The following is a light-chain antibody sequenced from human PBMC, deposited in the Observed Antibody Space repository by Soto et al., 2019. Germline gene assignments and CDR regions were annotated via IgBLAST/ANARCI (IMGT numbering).Light chain of an antibody. CDR3: QQHGSYPRT. CDR2: LAS. CDR1: QSIGTS. V-gene: IGKV1-5*03. J-gene: IGKJ1*01. Sequence: DIQMTQSPSTLSASVGDRVTITCRASQSIGTSLAWYQQRPGKAPKLLIYLASNLEVGFPSRFSGSGSGTEFTLAISSLQPDDFATYYCQQHGSYPRTLGQGTKVEI.